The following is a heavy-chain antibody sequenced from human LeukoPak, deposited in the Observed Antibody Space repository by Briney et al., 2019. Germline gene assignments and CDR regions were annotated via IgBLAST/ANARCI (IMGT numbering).Heavy chain of an antibody. Sequence: SETLSLTCTVSGGSISSYYWSWIRQPPGKGLEWIGEINHSGSTNYNPSLKSRVTISVDTSKNQFSLKLSSVTAADTAVYYCARHGTHYFDYWGQGTLVTVSS. CDR2: INHSGST. D-gene: IGHD1-26*01. V-gene: IGHV4-34*01. CDR1: GGSISSYY. CDR3: ARHGTHYFDY. J-gene: IGHJ4*02.